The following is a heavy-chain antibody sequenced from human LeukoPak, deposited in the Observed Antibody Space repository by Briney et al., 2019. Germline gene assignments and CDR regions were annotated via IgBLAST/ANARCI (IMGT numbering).Heavy chain of an antibody. CDR2: ISYDGSNK. D-gene: IGHD5-24*01. CDR1: GFTFSSYG. Sequence: GGSLRLSCPASGFTFSSYGMHWVRQAPGKGLEWVAVISYDGSNKYYADSVKGRFTISRDNSKNTLYLQMNSLRAEDTAVYYRAKSRTRWLQHYFDYWGQGTLVTVSS. J-gene: IGHJ4*02. CDR3: AKSRTRWLQHYFDY. V-gene: IGHV3-30*18.